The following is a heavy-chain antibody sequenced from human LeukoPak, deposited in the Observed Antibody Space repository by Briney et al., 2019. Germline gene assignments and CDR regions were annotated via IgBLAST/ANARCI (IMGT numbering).Heavy chain of an antibody. CDR3: ARERLDAFDI. V-gene: IGHV3-48*01. CDR1: GFTFSSYS. Sequence: GGSLRLSCAASGFTFSSYSMNWVRQAPGKGLEWVSYISSSSSTIYYADSVKGRFTISRDNSKNTLYLQMNSLRAEDTAVYYCARERLDAFDIWGQGTMVTVSS. J-gene: IGHJ3*02. CDR2: ISSSSSTI.